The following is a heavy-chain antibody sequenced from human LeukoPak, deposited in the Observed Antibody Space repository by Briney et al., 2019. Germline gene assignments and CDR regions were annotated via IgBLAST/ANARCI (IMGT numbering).Heavy chain of an antibody. Sequence: DPSETLSLTCAVYGGSFSGYYWSWIRQPPGKGLEWIGEINHSGSTNYNPSLKSRVTISVDTSKDQFSLKLSSVTAADTAVYYCAGPRITLAKWGQGTLVTVSS. D-gene: IGHD3-3*01. CDR3: AGPRITLAK. V-gene: IGHV4-34*01. CDR1: GGSFSGYY. J-gene: IGHJ4*02. CDR2: INHSGST.